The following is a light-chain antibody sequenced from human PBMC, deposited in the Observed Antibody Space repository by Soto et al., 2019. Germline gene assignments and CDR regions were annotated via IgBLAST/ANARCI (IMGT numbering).Light chain of an antibody. CDR2: AAS. CDR3: QQTYTVSRT. CDR1: QNTKKF. V-gene: IGKV1-39*01. Sequence: DIQMTQSPGSRSAYMGGIVTITCRASQNTKKFLNWYRQRPGQAPELLLYAASSFQGGVPSRFSGRGSGTDFTLTINGLQPEDFATYYCQQTYTVSRTFGQGTKVDIK. J-gene: IGKJ1*01.